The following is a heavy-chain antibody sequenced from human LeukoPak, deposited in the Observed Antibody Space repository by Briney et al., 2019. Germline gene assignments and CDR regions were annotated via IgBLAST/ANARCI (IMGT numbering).Heavy chain of an antibody. CDR3: AKGTGYCSSTSCQGIEYYFDY. CDR1: GFTFSSYG. Sequence: GGSLRLSCAASGFTFSSYGMHWVRQAPGKGLEWVAFIRYDGSNKYYADSVKGRFTISRDNSKNTLYLQMNSLRAEDTAVYYCAKGTGYCSSTSCQGIEYYFDYWGQGTLVTVSS. J-gene: IGHJ4*02. CDR2: IRYDGSNK. V-gene: IGHV3-30*02. D-gene: IGHD2-2*01.